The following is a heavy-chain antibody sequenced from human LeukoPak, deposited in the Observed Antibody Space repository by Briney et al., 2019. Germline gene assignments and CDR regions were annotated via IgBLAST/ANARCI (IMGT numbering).Heavy chain of an antibody. D-gene: IGHD5-12*01. CDR2: ISAYNGNT. Sequence: ASVKVSCKASGYAFTSYGISWVRLAPGQGLEWMGWISAYNGNTNYAQKLQGRVTMTTDTSTSTAYMELRSLRSDDTAVYYCARVRSGYSGYDSDYWGQGTLVTVSS. CDR3: ARVRSGYSGYDSDY. V-gene: IGHV1-18*04. J-gene: IGHJ4*02. CDR1: GYAFTSYG.